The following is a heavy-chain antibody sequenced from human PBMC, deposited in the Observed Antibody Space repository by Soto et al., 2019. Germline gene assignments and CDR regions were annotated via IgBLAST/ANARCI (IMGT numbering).Heavy chain of an antibody. Sequence: GAAVKVSCKASGYTFSRYGLSWVRQAPGRGLEWMGWISTYNDNTKYAQKLKGRVTMTTDTSTNTAYMELRSLTSDDTGVYYCAREGFCSSGSCALYTHDYFGMVVCGQGSTLTV. CDR2: ISTYNDNT. CDR1: GYTFSRYG. J-gene: IGHJ6*02. CDR3: AREGFCSSGSCALYTHDYFGMVV. V-gene: IGHV1-18*01. D-gene: IGHD2-15*01.